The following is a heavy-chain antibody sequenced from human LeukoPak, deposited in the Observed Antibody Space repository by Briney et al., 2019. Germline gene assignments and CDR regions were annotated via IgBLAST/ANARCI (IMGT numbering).Heavy chain of an antibody. CDR2: IYYSGST. CDR3: ARATGYGDYGHGVSHFYYYGLDV. J-gene: IGHJ6*02. V-gene: IGHV4-61*01. CDR1: GGSVSSGSDY. D-gene: IGHD4-17*01. Sequence: PSETLSLTCSVSGGSVSSGSDYWSWIRQPPGKGLEWFGYIYYSGSTNYNPSLKSRVSISIDMSNNQFSLKLSSVTAADTAVYYCARATGYGDYGHGVSHFYYYGLDVRGQGTTVTVSS.